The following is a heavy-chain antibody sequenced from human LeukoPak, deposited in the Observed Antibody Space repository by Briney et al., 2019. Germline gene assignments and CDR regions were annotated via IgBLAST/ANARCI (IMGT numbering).Heavy chain of an antibody. CDR1: GGSISSYY. CDR3: ARSSVLWFGELGRDYYSDY. V-gene: IGHV4-59*01. Sequence: SETLSLTCTVSGGSISSYYWSWIRQPPGKGLEWIGYIYYSGSTNYNPSLKSRVTISVDTSKNQFSLKLSSVTAADTAVYYCARSSVLWFGELGRDYYSDYWGQGTLVTVSS. J-gene: IGHJ4*02. D-gene: IGHD3-10*01. CDR2: IYYSGST.